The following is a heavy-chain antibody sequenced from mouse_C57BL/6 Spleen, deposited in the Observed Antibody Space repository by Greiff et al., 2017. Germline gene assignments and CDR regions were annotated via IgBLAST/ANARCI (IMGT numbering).Heavy chain of an antibody. CDR2: LYPGDGDT. CDR3: ARDDGYYDAMDY. D-gene: IGHD2-3*01. CDR1: GYAFSSSW. J-gene: IGHJ4*01. V-gene: IGHV1-82*01. Sequence: QVQLQQSGPELVKPGASVKISCKASGYAFSSSWMNWVKQRPGKGLEWIGRLYPGDGDTNYNGKFKGKATLTADKSSSTAYMQLSSLTSEDSAVYFCARDDGYYDAMDYWGQGTSVTVSS.